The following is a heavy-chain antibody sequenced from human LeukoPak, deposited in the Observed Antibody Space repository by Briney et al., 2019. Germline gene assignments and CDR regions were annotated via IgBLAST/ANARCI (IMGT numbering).Heavy chain of an antibody. V-gene: IGHV1-18*04. CDR2: ISAYNGNT. CDR1: GYVFTGYY. Sequence: ASVKVSCKASGYVFTGYYMHWVRQAPGQGLEWMGWISAYNGNTNYAQKLQGRGTMTTDTSTSTAYMELRSLRSDDTAVYYCARATNTYYYGSGASDYWGQGTLVPVSS. D-gene: IGHD3-10*01. J-gene: IGHJ4*02. CDR3: ARATNTYYYGSGASDY.